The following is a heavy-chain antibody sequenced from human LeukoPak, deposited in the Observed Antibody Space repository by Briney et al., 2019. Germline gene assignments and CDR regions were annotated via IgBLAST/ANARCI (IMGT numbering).Heavy chain of an antibody. V-gene: IGHV3-30*04. CDR2: ISYDGSNK. J-gene: IGHJ4*02. CDR3: ARDKVDTAMGSFDY. Sequence: GGSLRLSCAASGFTFSSSAMHWARQAPGKWLEWVAVISYDGSNKYYADSVKGRFTISRDNSKNTLYLQMNSLRAEDTAVYYCARDKVDTAMGSFDYWGQGTLVTVSS. CDR1: GFTFSSSA. D-gene: IGHD5-18*01.